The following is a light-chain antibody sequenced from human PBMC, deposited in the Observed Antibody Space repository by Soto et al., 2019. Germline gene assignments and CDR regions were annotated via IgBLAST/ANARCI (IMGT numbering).Light chain of an antibody. Sequence: IVLTQSPGTLSLSPGERATLSCRASQSLNARYLALSQLKPGQAPRLLFYGSSSRATCIPDRFIGSGSGTDFTLTITGLEPEDFAVYYCQQFHISRTFGQGTKVDIK. CDR1: QSLNARY. V-gene: IGKV3-20*01. J-gene: IGKJ1*01. CDR2: GSS. CDR3: QQFHISRT.